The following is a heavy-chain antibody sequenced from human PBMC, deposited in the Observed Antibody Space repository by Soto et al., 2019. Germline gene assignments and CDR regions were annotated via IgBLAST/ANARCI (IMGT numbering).Heavy chain of an antibody. CDR2: IYYSGST. CDR1: GGSISSYY. CDR3: ARRSTLDCSGGSCYSISYAIDI. Sequence: PSETLSLTCTVSGGSISSYYWSWIRQPPGKGLEWIGYIYYSGSTNYNPSLKSRVTISVDTSKNQFSLKLSSVTAADTAVYYCARRSTLDCSGGSCYSISYAIDIWGQGTMVIVSS. V-gene: IGHV4-59*08. J-gene: IGHJ3*02. D-gene: IGHD2-15*01.